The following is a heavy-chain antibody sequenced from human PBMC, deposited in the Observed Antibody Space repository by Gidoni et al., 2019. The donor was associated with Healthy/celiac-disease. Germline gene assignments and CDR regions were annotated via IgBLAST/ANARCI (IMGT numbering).Heavy chain of an antibody. CDR3: ARNLYNYYDSSGYYGLDDY. V-gene: IGHV1-8*01. CDR2: MNPNSGNS. Sequence: QVKLVQSGAEVKKPGASVKVSVKASGYTFTSYDTNWVRQATGQGLEWIGWMNPNSGNSRYAQKFQGRVTMTRNTSTITAYMELSSLRSEDTAVYYCARNLYNYYDSSGYYGLDDYWGQGTLVTVSS. D-gene: IGHD3-22*01. J-gene: IGHJ4*02. CDR1: GYTFTSYD.